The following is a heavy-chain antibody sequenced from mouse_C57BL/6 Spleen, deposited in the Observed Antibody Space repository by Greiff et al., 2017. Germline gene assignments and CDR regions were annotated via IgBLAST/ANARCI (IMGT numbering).Heavy chain of an antibody. Sequence: EVQVEESGGGLVQPGGSMKLSCVASGFTFRNYSLNWVRLFPEQGLEWVVQIRLKSANYATHSAESVKGRFTISRDDSKRSVYLQMNNIRAEDTGIDYCTIDSSGCAYWGQRTLLTESA. CDR2: IRLKSANYAT. D-gene: IGHD3-2*01. V-gene: IGHV6-3*01. CDR1: GFTFRNYS. J-gene: IGHJ3*01. CDR3: TIDSSGCAY.